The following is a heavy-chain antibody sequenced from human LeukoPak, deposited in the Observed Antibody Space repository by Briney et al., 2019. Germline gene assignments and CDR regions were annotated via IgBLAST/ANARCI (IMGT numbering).Heavy chain of an antibody. CDR2: IKSKTDGGTT. D-gene: IGHD3-3*01. J-gene: IGHJ4*02. CDR1: GFTFTNAW. Sequence: VGSLRLSCAASGFTFTNAWMNWVRQAPGKGLEWVGRIKSKTDGGTTDYAAPVKGRFTISRDDSKNTLYLQMNSLKTEDTAVYYCTTTPTKYYDFWSAYNDYWGQGTLVTVSS. CDR3: TTTPTKYYDFWSAYNDY. V-gene: IGHV3-15*07.